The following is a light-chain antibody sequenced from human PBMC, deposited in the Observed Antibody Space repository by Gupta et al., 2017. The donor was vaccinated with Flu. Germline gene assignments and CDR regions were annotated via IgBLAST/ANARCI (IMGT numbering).Light chain of an antibody. Sequence: DIVMTQSPDSLAVSLGERATINCKSSQSVLYSSNNKNYLAWSQQKPGQPPKLLIYWASTRESGVPDRLSGSGSGTDFTLTISSLQAEDVAVYYCQQYYSTPRTFGQGTKVEIK. CDR2: WAS. J-gene: IGKJ1*01. CDR1: QSVLYSSNNKNY. V-gene: IGKV4-1*01. CDR3: QQYYSTPRT.